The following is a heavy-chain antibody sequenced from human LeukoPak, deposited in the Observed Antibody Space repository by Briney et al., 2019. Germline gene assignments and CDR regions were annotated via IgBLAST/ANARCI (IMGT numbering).Heavy chain of an antibody. CDR2: ISSSSSYT. J-gene: IGHJ4*02. Sequence: GGSLRLSCAASGFTFSDYYMSWIRQAPGKGLEWVSYISSSSSYTNYADSVKGRFSISRDNAKNSLYLQMNSLRAEDTAVYYCARVEQWLPQNDYWGQGTLVTVSS. D-gene: IGHD6-19*01. CDR1: GFTFSDYY. CDR3: ARVEQWLPQNDY. V-gene: IGHV3-11*06.